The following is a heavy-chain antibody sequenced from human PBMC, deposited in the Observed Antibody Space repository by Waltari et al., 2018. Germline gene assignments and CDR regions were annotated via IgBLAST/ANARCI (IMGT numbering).Heavy chain of an antibody. D-gene: IGHD1-26*01. J-gene: IGHJ6*03. CDR2: IHYSGSS. CDR3: ARADTSTSYFYYYMDV. Sequence: QVQLQESGPGLVKPSETLSLTCTVSGGSTSTYYLSWVRQSPGKGLEWIGYIHYSGSSVYNTSLRSRVAISLDTPNNQFSLRLRSVTAADAAIYYCARADTSTSYFYYYMDVWGKGTTVTVSS. V-gene: IGHV4-59*01. CDR1: GGSTSTYY.